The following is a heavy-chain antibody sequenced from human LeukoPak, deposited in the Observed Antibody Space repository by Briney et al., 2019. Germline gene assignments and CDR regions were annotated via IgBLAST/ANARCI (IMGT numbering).Heavy chain of an antibody. CDR1: GGSISSGGYY. Sequence: SQTLSLTCTVSGGSISSGGYYWSWIRQHPGKGLEWIGYIYYSGSTYYNPSLKSRVTISVGTSKNQFSLKLSSVTAADTAVYYCATVVPAAYNWFDPWGQGTLVTVSS. J-gene: IGHJ5*02. V-gene: IGHV4-31*03. D-gene: IGHD2-2*01. CDR3: ATVVPAAYNWFDP. CDR2: IYYSGST.